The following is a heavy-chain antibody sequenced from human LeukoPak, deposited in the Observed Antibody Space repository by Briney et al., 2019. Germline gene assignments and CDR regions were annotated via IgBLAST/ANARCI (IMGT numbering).Heavy chain of an antibody. V-gene: IGHV1-46*01. CDR3: ARGASGSFQSRWFFDL. D-gene: IGHD1-26*01. CDR2: INPSGGST. Sequence: ASVKVSCKASGYTFTSYYMHWVRQAPGQGLEWMGIINPSGGSTSYAQKFQGRVTMTRDTSTSTVYMELSSLRSEDTAVFYCARGASGSFQSRWFFDLWGRGTLITVSS. J-gene: IGHJ2*01. CDR1: GYTFTSYY.